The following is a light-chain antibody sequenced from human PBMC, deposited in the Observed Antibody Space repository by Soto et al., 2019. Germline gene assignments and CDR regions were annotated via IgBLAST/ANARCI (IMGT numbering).Light chain of an antibody. CDR1: SSDIGAYNY. J-gene: IGLJ1*01. CDR3: CSYAGSPPYV. V-gene: IGLV2-8*01. Sequence: QSVLTQPPSASGSPGQSVTISCTGTSSDIGAYNYVSWYQQHPGKAPKLMIYEVSKRPSGVPDRFSGSKSGNTASLTVSGLQTEDEADYYRCSYAGSPPYVFGTGTKSPS. CDR2: EVS.